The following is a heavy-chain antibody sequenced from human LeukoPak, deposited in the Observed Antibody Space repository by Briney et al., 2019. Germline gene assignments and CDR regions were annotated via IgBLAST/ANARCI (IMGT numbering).Heavy chain of an antibody. D-gene: IGHD3-10*01. CDR3: ARGRGSGSSYNELFFDY. CDR2: MNPNSGNT. CDR1: GYTFTSYD. V-gene: IGHV1-8*01. J-gene: IGHJ4*02. Sequence: ASVKVSCKASGYTFTSYDINWVRQATGQGLEWMGWMNPNSGNTGYAQKFQGRVTMTRNTSISTAYMELSSLRSEDTAVYYCARGRGSGSSYNELFFDYWGQGTLVTVSS.